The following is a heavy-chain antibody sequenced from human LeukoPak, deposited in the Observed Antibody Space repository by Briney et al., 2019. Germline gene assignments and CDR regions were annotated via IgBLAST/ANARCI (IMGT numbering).Heavy chain of an antibody. J-gene: IGHJ4*02. CDR1: GYTFTDYG. Sequence: GASVKVSCKASGYTFTDYGITWVRQAPGQGLEWMGWISVYNGKTNYAQKVQGRVTMTTDTSTSTAYMELRSLNSDDTAIYYCTRVRSITGTTGLRYYFDYWGQGTLVAVSS. D-gene: IGHD1-7*01. CDR2: ISVYNGKT. V-gene: IGHV1-18*01. CDR3: TRVRSITGTTGLRYYFDY.